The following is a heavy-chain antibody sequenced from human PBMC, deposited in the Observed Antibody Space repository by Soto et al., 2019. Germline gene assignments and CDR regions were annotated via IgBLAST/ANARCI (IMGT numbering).Heavy chain of an antibody. V-gene: IGHV5-51*01. CDR1: GHTLTNYW. J-gene: IGHJ4*02. D-gene: IGHD6-19*01. CDR2: IHPRESDT. CDR3: ARLYTSGWPFDY. Sequence: PGESLKIPCKGPGHTLTNYWIAWVRLMRGKGLEWMGLIHPRESDTRDSPPLQGQVTMSADKSIDTVYLHLSGLKASDNAMYYCARLYTSGWPFDYWGQGT.